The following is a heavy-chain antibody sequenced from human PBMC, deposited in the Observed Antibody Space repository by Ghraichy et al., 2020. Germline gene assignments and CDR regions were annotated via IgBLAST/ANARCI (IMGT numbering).Heavy chain of an antibody. J-gene: IGHJ6*02. Sequence: SETLSLTCTVSGGSISSSSYYWGWIRQPPGKGLEWIGSIYYSGSTYYNPSLMSRVTISVDTSKNQFSLKLSSVTAADTAVYYCAGLREGYYYYYGMDVWGQGTTVTVSS. V-gene: IGHV4-39*01. D-gene: IGHD4-17*01. CDR2: IYYSGST. CDR3: AGLREGYYYYYGMDV. CDR1: GGSISSSSYY.